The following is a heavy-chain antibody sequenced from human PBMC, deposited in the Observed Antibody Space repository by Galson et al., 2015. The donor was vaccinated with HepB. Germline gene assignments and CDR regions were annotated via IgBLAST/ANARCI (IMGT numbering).Heavy chain of an antibody. D-gene: IGHD3-16*01. CDR2: IIPILGIA. CDR1: GGTFSSYA. V-gene: IGHV1-69*04. Sequence: SVKVSCKASGGTFSSYAISWVRQAPGQGLEWMGRIIPILGIANYAQKFQGRVTITADKSTSTAYMELSSLRSEDTAVYYCASLLGEWVIDYWGQGTLVTVSS. CDR3: ASLLGEWVIDY. J-gene: IGHJ4*02.